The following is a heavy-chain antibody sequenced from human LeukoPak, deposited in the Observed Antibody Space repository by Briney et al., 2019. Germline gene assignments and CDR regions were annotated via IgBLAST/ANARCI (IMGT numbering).Heavy chain of an antibody. V-gene: IGHV1-69*13. CDR3: ARTVLGATGYFDY. D-gene: IGHD1-26*01. CDR1: GGTFSSYA. Sequence: SVKVSCKASGGTFSSYAISWVRQAPGQGLEWMGGIIPIFGTANYAQKFQGRVTITADESTSTAYMELSSLRSEDTAVYYCARTVLGATGYFDYWGQGTLVTVSS. J-gene: IGHJ4*02. CDR2: IIPIFGTA.